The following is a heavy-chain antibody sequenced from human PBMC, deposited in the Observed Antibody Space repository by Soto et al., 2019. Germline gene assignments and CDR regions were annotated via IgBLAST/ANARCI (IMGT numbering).Heavy chain of an antibody. D-gene: IGHD2-21*02. Sequence: QVQLVESGGGVVQPGRSLRLSCAASGFTFSSYGMHWVRQAPGKGLEWVAVIWYDGSNKYYADSVKGRFTISRDNSKHALYLQMNSLRDEDAAVYYCARDRGIVVVTSRNDAFDLWGQGTMVTVSS. J-gene: IGHJ3*01. V-gene: IGHV3-33*01. CDR2: IWYDGSNK. CDR1: GFTFSSYG. CDR3: ARDRGIVVVTSRNDAFDL.